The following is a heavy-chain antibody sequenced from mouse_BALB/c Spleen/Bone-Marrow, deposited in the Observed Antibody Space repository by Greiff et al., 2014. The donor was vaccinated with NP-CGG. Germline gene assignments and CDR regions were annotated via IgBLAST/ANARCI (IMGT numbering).Heavy chain of an antibody. V-gene: IGHV4-1*02. Sequence: EVKVEESGGGLVQPGGSLKLSCAASRFDFSRYWMTWVRQAPGKGLEWIGEIKPDSRTINYSPSLKEKFIISRDNAKSTLYLQMSKVRSEDTALYYCARLGYYGAMAYWGQGTSVTVSS. CDR3: ARLGYYGAMAY. J-gene: IGHJ4*01. CDR1: RFDFSRYW. D-gene: IGHD1-1*01. CDR2: IKPDSRTI.